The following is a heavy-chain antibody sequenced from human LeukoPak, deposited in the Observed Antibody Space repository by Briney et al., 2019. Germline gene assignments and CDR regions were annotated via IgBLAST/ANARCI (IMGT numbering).Heavy chain of an antibody. CDR1: GVSISNDY. CDR3: ARDRTGNNWFDP. CDR2: IYYSGNT. Sequence: SDTLSLTCSVSGVSISNDYWSWIRLPPGKGLEWIGYIYYSGNTNYNPSLKSRVTISVDTSKNQFSLRLSSVTAADTAVYYCARDRTGNNWFDPWGQGTLVTVCS. V-gene: IGHV4-59*01. D-gene: IGHD1-1*01. J-gene: IGHJ5*01.